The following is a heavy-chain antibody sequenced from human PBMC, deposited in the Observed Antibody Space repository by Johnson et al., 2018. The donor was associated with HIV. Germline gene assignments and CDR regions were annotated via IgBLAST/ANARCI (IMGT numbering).Heavy chain of an antibody. CDR3: ARDSNRYAFEI. Sequence: QVQLVESGGGVVQTGRSLRLSCAASGFIFSSYAMHWVRQAPGEGLEWVAVISYDGNKTYYADSVRGLTITRDNSKNTLYLQMNSLRAEDTAVYYCARDSNRYAFEIWGQGTMVTVSS. CDR1: GFIFSSYA. CDR2: ISYDGNKT. D-gene: IGHD2-8*01. V-gene: IGHV3-30*04. J-gene: IGHJ3*02.